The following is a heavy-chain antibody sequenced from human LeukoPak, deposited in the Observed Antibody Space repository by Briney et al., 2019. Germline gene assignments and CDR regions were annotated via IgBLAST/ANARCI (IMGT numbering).Heavy chain of an antibody. CDR3: ARGRKQLLRHYYYYYYMDV. CDR1: GYTFTSYD. V-gene: IGHV1-8*01. Sequence: GASVKVSCKASGYTFTSYDINWVRQATGQGLEWMGWMNPNSGNTGYAQKFQGRVTMTRNTSISTAYMELSSLRSEDTAVYYCARGRKQLLRHYYYYYYMDVWGKGTTVTVSS. J-gene: IGHJ6*03. D-gene: IGHD2-2*01. CDR2: MNPNSGNT.